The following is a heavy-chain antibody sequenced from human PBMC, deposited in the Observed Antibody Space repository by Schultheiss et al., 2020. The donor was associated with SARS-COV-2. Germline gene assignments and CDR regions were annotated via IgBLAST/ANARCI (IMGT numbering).Heavy chain of an antibody. J-gene: IGHJ6*02. CDR1: GFTFSNAW. Sequence: GGSLRLSCAASGFTFSNAWMSWVRQAPGKGLEWVGRIKSKTDGGTTDYAAPVKGRFTISRDDSKNTLYLQMNSLKTEDTAVYYCTVQLRFTPGPYYYYGMDVWGQGTTVTVSS. D-gene: IGHD3-3*01. V-gene: IGHV3-15*01. CDR3: TVQLRFTPGPYYYYGMDV. CDR2: IKSKTDGGTT.